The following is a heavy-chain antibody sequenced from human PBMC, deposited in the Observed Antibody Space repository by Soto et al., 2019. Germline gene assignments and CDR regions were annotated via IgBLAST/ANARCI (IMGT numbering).Heavy chain of an antibody. CDR1: GFTFGDYA. Sequence: PGGSLRLSCTASGFTFGDYAMSWVRQAPGKGLEWVGFIRSKAYGGTTEYAASVKGRFTISRDDSKSIAYLQMNSLKTEDTAVYYCTRKPKTYYYGSSGYYRYWGQGTLVTVSS. CDR3: TRKPKTYYYGSSGYYRY. J-gene: IGHJ4*02. CDR2: IRSKAYGGTT. V-gene: IGHV3-49*04. D-gene: IGHD3-22*01.